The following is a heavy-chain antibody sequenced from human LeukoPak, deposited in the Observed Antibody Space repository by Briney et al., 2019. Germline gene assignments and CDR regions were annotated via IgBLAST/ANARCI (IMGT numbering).Heavy chain of an antibody. CDR3: TKEESYFRTPRADY. D-gene: IGHD1-1*01. V-gene: IGHV3-23*01. Sequence: GGSLRLSCAASGFTFSGYAMSWVRQAPGKGLEWVSAISRSGGNTYYADSVKGRFTISRDNSKNSLYLQMNSLRAEDTAVYYCTKEESYFRTPRADYWGQGTLVTVSS. CDR2: ISRSGGNT. J-gene: IGHJ4*02. CDR1: GFTFSGYA.